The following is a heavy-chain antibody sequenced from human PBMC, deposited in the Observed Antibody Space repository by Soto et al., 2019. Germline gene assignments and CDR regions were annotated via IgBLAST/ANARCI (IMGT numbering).Heavy chain of an antibody. CDR2: ISSNSAYI. D-gene: IGHD6-13*01. CDR1: GFTFRSFT. J-gene: IGHJ5*02. V-gene: IGHV3-21*01. Sequence: LRLSCAASGFTFRSFTMNWVRQAPGKGLEWVSTISSNSAYIYYTDALRGRFTISRDNAKNSLHLQTNSLRAEDTAVYYCTRDASRDSSARGWFDPWGPGTLVTVS. CDR3: TRDASRDSSARGWFDP.